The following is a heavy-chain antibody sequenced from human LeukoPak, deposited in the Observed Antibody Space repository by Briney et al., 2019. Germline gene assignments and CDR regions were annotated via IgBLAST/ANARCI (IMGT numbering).Heavy chain of an antibody. V-gene: IGHV3-30*04. CDR1: GSTFSSYA. J-gene: IGHJ4*02. Sequence: GRSLRLSCAASGSTFSSYAMHWVRQAPGKGLEWVAVISYDGSNKYYADSVKGRFTISRDNSKNTLYLQMNSLRAEDTAVYYCARGMEYQLLLVDYWGQGTLVTVSS. D-gene: IGHD2-2*01. CDR2: ISYDGSNK. CDR3: ARGMEYQLLLVDY.